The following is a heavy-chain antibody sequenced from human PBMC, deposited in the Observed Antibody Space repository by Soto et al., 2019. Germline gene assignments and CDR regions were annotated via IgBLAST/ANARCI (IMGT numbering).Heavy chain of an antibody. CDR1: GFTFSNYW. J-gene: IGHJ4*02. CDR3: VRDSHGDY. V-gene: IGHV3-74*01. CDR2: IDHDGTT. Sequence: EVQLVESGGGLVQPGGSLRLSCAGSGFTFSNYWMHWVRQAPGKGLEWVSRIDHDGTTDYADSVRGRFTISRDNAENTLYLQMNTLRPEDTAVYYCVRDSHGDYWGQGTLVTVSS.